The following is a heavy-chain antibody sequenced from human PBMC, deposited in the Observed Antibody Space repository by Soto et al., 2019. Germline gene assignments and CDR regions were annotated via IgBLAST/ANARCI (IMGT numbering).Heavy chain of an antibody. Sequence: LPCTVSGGSISSGGYYWSWIRQHPGKGLEWIGYIYYSGSTYYNPSLKSRVTISVDTSKNQFSLKLSSVTAAETAVYYCARGVTGYYYGMDVWGQGTTVTVSS. CDR3: ARGVTGYYYGMDV. CDR1: GGSISSGGYY. D-gene: IGHD2-21*02. J-gene: IGHJ6*02. V-gene: IGHV4-31*03. CDR2: IYYSGST.